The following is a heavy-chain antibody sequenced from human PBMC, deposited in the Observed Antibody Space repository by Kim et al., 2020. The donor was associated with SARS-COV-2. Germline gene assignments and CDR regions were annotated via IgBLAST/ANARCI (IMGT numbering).Heavy chain of an antibody. V-gene: IGHV3-30*04. CDR1: GFTFSRYV. Sequence: GGSLRLSCAASGFTFSRYVMQWVRQVPGKGLEWVAVISADGRNKYYLDSVKGRFTISRDNSESTLYLQMTSLREDDTAVYYCAREADSSGWYSFDYWGQGTLVTVSS. CDR2: ISADGRNK. CDR3: AREADSSGWYSFDY. J-gene: IGHJ4*02. D-gene: IGHD6-13*01.